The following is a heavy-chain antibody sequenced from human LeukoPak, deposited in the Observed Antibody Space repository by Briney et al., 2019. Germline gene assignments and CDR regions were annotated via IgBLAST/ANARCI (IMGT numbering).Heavy chain of an antibody. Sequence: GGSLRLSCAASRFTLSTYWMSWVRQAPGKGLEWVAHIKQDGSQEYYVDSVKGRFTISRDSAKNSLYLQMNSLRAEDTAVYYCAKSPGSLGGNWGQGTLVTVSS. CDR2: IKQDGSQE. D-gene: IGHD3-10*01. V-gene: IGHV3-7*03. J-gene: IGHJ4*02. CDR1: RFTLSTYW. CDR3: AKSPGSLGGN.